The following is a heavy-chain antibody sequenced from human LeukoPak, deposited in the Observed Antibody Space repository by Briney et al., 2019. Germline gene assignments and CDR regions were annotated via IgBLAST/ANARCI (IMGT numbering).Heavy chain of an antibody. CDR2: IKSKTDGGTT. Sequence: PGGSLRLSCTASGFTFSNAWMSWVRQAPGKGLEWVGRIKSKTDGGTTDYAAPVKGRFTISRDDSKNTLYLQMNSLKTEDTAVYYCAKDTLGGVSGTHYSDYWGQGSLVTVSS. J-gene: IGHJ4*02. V-gene: IGHV3-15*01. CDR3: AKDTLGGVSGTHYSDY. CDR1: GFTFSNAW. D-gene: IGHD1-26*01.